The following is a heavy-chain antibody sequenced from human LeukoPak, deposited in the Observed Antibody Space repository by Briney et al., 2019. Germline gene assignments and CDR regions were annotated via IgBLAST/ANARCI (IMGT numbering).Heavy chain of an antibody. V-gene: IGHV3-66*01. D-gene: IGHD6-13*01. CDR2: IYSGGAT. Sequence: GGSLRLSCXXSGFTVSSNYMSWVRQAPGKGLEWVSVIYSGGATFYADSVKGRLTISRDNSKNTLYLQMNSLRAEDTAVYYCARDSSDSSSWHGYFDYWGQGTLVTVSS. CDR1: GFTVSSNY. J-gene: IGHJ4*02. CDR3: ARDSSDSSSWHGYFDY.